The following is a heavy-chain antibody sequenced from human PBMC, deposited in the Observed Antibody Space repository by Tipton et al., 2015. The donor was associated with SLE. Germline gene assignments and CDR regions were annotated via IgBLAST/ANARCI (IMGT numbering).Heavy chain of an antibody. J-gene: IGHJ4*02. Sequence: SLRLSCAASGFTFSSYAMHWVRQAPGKGLEWVAVISYDGSNKYYADSVKGRFTISRDNSKNTLYLQMNSLRAEDTAVYYCARDGSITGTDSFDYWGQGTLVTVSS. D-gene: IGHD1-7*01. CDR3: ARDGSITGTDSFDY. V-gene: IGHV3-30-3*01. CDR1: GFTFSSYA. CDR2: ISYDGSNK.